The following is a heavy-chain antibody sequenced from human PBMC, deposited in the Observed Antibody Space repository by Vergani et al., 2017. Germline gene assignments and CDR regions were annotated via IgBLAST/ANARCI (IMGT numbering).Heavy chain of an antibody. CDR3: ARDCHYDFWSGYHYYYYYGMDV. J-gene: IGHJ6*02. V-gene: IGHV3-74*01. CDR1: GFTFSSYW. CDR2: INSDGSST. Sequence: EVQLVESGGGVVQPGGSLRLSCAASGFTFSSYWMHWVRQAPGKGLVWVSRINSDGSSTSYADSVKGRFTISRDNAKNTLYLQMNSLRAEDTAVYYCARDCHYDFWSGYHYYYYYGMDVWGQGTTVTVSS. D-gene: IGHD3-3*01.